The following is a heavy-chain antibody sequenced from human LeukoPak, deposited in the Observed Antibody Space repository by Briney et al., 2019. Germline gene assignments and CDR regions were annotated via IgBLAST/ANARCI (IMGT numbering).Heavy chain of an antibody. Sequence: GGSLRLSCEASGFTVRSNHMSWVRQAPGKGLEWVSVIYSGGSTDYADSVKGRFTISRDNSKNTFYLQMDSLRAEDTAFYYRAREGPPRGTFDCWGQGTLVTVSS. V-gene: IGHV3-66*01. CDR1: GFTVRSNH. CDR2: IYSGGST. CDR3: AREGPPRGTFDC. J-gene: IGHJ4*02.